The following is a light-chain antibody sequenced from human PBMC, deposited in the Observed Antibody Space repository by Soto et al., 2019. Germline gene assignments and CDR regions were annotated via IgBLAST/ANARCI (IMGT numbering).Light chain of an antibody. CDR3: QHWNDYSWT. CDR1: QSISIW. CDR2: KTS. J-gene: IGKJ1*01. V-gene: IGKV1-5*03. Sequence: DIHMTQSPSTLSASVGDRVTITGRASQSISIWLAGYQQKPGKAPNLLIYKTSSLETGVPSRFSGSGSGTEFTLTISSLQPDDFATYYCQHWNDYSWTFGQGTKVEVK.